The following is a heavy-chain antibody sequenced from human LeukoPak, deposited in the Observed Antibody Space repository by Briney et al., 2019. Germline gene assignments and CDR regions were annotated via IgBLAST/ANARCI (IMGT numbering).Heavy chain of an antibody. J-gene: IGHJ4*02. Sequence: ASVKVSCKASGYTFTSYDINWVRQATGQGLEWMGWMNPNSGNTGYAQKFQGRVTTTRNTSISTAYMELSSLRSEDTAVYYCARGRRISSGYLPFDYWGQGTLVTVSS. CDR2: MNPNSGNT. V-gene: IGHV1-8*01. CDR1: GYTFTSYD. D-gene: IGHD3-22*01. CDR3: ARGRRISSGYLPFDY.